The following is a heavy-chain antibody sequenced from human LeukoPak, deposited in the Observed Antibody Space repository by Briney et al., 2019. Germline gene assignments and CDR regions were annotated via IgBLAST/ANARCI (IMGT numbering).Heavy chain of an antibody. CDR2: IKQDGSDK. D-gene: IGHD3-10*01. CDR3: AKSVSSTYYYGSGGDY. V-gene: IGHV3-7*03. J-gene: IGHJ4*02. CDR1: GFKFSTYW. Sequence: GGSLRLSCVASGFKFSTYWMSWVRQAPGKGLEWVANIKQDGSDKYYVDSVKGRFTISRDNAKNSLYLQMNSLRAEDTAVYYCAKSVSSTYYYGSGGDYWGQGTLVTVSS.